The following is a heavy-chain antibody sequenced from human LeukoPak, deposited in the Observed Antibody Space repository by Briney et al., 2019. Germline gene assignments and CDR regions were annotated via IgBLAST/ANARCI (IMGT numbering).Heavy chain of an antibody. Sequence: GASVKVSCKASGGTFSSYAISWVRQAPGQGLEWMGGIIPIFGTANYAQKFQGRVTITADESTSTAYMELSSLRSEDTAVYYCASREEDMVLMGDPVSYYYYMDVWGKGTTVTVSS. D-gene: IGHD2-8*01. V-gene: IGHV1-69*13. J-gene: IGHJ6*03. CDR3: ASREEDMVLMGDPVSYYYYMDV. CDR1: GGTFSSYA. CDR2: IIPIFGTA.